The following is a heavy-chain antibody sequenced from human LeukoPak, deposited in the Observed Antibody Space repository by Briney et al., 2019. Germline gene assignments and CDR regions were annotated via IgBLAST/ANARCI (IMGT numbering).Heavy chain of an antibody. D-gene: IGHD5-12*01. V-gene: IGHV4-39*01. J-gene: IGHJ4*02. CDR1: GGSISSSSYY. Sequence: SETLSLTCTVSGGSISSSSYYWGWIRQPPGKGLGWIGSIYYSGSTYYNPSLKSRVTISVDTSKNQFSLKLSSVTAADTAVYYCARREREEGYDTFDYWGQGTLVTVSS. CDR3: ARREREEGYDTFDY. CDR2: IYYSGST.